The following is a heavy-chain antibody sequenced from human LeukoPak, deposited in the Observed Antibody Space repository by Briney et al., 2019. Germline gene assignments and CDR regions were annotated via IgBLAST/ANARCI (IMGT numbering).Heavy chain of an antibody. CDR2: IIPILGTA. CDR3: ATDFRSIVVVPAAQLFDY. Sequence: SVRVSCKAPGGTFSSDASSSGPQTPGQRLWWMGGIIPILGTANDAQKFQCRVTITPDESTSTPCMDLSSVRPEDTAVYYSATDFRSIVVVPAAQLFDYCGQGNLVLVSS. D-gene: IGHD2-2*01. J-gene: IGHJ4*02. CDR1: GGTFSSDA. V-gene: IGHV1-69*01.